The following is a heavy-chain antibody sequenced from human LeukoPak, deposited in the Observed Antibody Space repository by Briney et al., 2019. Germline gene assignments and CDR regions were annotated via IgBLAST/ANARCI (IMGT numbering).Heavy chain of an antibody. CDR2: IKQDGSEK. D-gene: IGHD5-24*01. J-gene: IGHJ4*02. Sequence: GGSLRLSCAASGFTLSSYWTSWVRQAPGKGLEWVANIKQDGSEKYYVDSVKGRFTISRDNAKKSLYLQMNSLRAEDTAVYYCARETEMANLDYWGQGTLVTVSS. CDR1: GFTLSSYW. V-gene: IGHV3-7*04. CDR3: ARETEMANLDY.